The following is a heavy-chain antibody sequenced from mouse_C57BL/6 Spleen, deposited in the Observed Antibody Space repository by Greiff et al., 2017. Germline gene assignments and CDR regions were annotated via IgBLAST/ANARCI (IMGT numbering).Heavy chain of an antibody. CDR3: AIHSSGLDY. CDR2: IDPSDSDT. D-gene: IGHD3-2*02. CDR1: GYTFTSYW. V-gene: IGHV1-52*01. Sequence: VQLQQPGAELVRPGSSVKLSCKASGYTFTSYWMHWVKQRPIQGLEWIGNIDPSDSDTHYNQKFKDKATLTVDKSSSTAYMQLSSLTAEDSAVYYCAIHSSGLDYWGQGTTLTGSS. J-gene: IGHJ2*01.